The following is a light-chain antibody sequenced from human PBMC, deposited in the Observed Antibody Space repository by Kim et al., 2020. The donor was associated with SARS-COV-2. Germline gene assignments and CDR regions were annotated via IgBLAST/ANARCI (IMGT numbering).Light chain of an antibody. CDR3: HQYNNWPLYS. CDR1: KNVGSS. J-gene: IGKJ2*03. V-gene: IGKV3-15*01. CDR2: EAA. Sequence: GERAALSCRASKNVGSSLAWYQKKPGQAPRLLIYEAATRATVIPARFRGSGAGTEFTLTISSLQSEDFAVDYCHQYNNWPLYSFGQGTKREI.